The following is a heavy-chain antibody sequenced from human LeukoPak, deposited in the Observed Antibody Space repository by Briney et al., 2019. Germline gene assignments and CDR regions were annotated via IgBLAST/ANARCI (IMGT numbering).Heavy chain of an antibody. CDR2: IKQDGSEN. D-gene: IGHD6-13*01. CDR1: GFTVASGW. Sequence: PGPSLRLAWAAAGFTVASGWMGWVRQAAGKWLGWVANIKQDGSENYYVDSGKGRFTLARDNAKNSVYLQMKSLRAEDTAVYYCARDWMAAEAGVLLHAFDIWGQGTMVTVSS. CDR3: ARDWMAAEAGVLLHAFDI. J-gene: IGHJ3*02. V-gene: IGHV3-7*01.